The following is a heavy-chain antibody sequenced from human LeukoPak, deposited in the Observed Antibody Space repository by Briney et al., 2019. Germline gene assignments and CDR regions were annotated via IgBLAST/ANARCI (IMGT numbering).Heavy chain of an antibody. J-gene: IGHJ3*02. D-gene: IGHD2-2*01. CDR2: IYYTVST. Sequence: PSQTLSLTCTVSGGSISSGDYYWSWIRQPPGKGLEWIGYIYYTVSTFYNPSLKSRVPISVDTSKNLFSLKLTSVTAADTAVYYCARNDCSSTSCQFGDAFDIWGQGAMVTVSS. V-gene: IGHV4-30-4*08. CDR1: GGSISSGDYY. CDR3: ARNDCSSTSCQFGDAFDI.